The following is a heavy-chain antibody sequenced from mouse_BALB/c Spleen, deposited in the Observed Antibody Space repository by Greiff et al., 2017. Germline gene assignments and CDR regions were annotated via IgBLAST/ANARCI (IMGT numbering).Heavy chain of an antibody. D-gene: IGHD2-1*01. CDR3: TREDGNYVAY. J-gene: IGHJ3*01. V-gene: IGHV5-4*02. CDR2: ISDGGSYT. CDR1: GFTFSDYY. Sequence: EVKLVESGGGLVKPGGSLTLSCAVSGFTFSDYYLYWVRQTPEKKLEWVATISDGGSYTYYPDSVKGRFTISSDNAKNNLYLQMSSLKSEDTAMYYGTREDGNYVAYWGQGTLVTVSA.